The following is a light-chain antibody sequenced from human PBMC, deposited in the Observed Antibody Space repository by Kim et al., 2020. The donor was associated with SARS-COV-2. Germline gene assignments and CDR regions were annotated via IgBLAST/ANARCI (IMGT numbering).Light chain of an antibody. CDR1: QSISSY. CDR3: QQSYSTPQT. Sequence: ASVGDRVTITCRASQSISSYLNWYQQKPGKAPKLLIYAASSLQSGVPSRFSGSGSGTDFTLTISSLQPEDFATYYCQQSYSTPQTFGQGTRLEIK. V-gene: IGKV1-39*01. CDR2: AAS. J-gene: IGKJ5*01.